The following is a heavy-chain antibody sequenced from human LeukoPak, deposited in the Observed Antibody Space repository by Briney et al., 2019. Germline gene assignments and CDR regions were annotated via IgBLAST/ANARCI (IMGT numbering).Heavy chain of an antibody. Sequence: PGGSLRLSCTASGFTFSGYSMNWVRQAPGKGLEWVSSIKSSGTYIYYEDSVKGRFTISRDNAKNSLYLQMDSLRAEDTAVYYCARDRGRENYDYFYYFDYWGQGTLVTVSS. CDR3: ARDRGRENYDYFYYFDY. CDR2: IKSSGTYI. J-gene: IGHJ4*02. D-gene: IGHD3-16*01. V-gene: IGHV3-21*01. CDR1: GFTFSGYS.